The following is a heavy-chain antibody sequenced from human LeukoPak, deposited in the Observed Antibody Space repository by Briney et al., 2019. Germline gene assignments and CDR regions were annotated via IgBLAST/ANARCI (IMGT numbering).Heavy chain of an antibody. CDR1: GGSISSSSYY. CDR3: ASMGYYGSGSYFGQTDTNFDY. Sequence: SETLSLTCTVSGGSISSSSYYWGWIRQPPGKGLEWIGSIYYSGSTYYNPSLKSRVTISVDTSKNQFSLKLSSVTAADTAVYYCASMGYYGSGSYFGQTDTNFDYWGQGTLVTVSS. J-gene: IGHJ4*02. CDR2: IYYSGST. V-gene: IGHV4-39*01. D-gene: IGHD3-10*01.